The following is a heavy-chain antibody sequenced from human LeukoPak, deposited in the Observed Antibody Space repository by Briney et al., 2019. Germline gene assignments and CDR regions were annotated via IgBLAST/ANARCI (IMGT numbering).Heavy chain of an antibody. D-gene: IGHD1-26*01. J-gene: IGHJ5*02. CDR3: ARENGGSSWLDP. V-gene: IGHV3-53*01. Sequence: GGSLRLSCAASGFTGSDNYMSWVRQAPGKGLEWVSVIYSGGNTYYADSVKGRFTISRDNSKNMMYLQMNSLRAEDTAVYYCARENGGSSWLDPWGQGTLVTVSS. CDR1: GFTGSDNY. CDR2: IYSGGNT.